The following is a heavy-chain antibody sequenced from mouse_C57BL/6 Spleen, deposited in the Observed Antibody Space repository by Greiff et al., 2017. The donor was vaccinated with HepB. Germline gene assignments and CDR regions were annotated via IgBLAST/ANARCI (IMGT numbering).Heavy chain of an antibody. CDR1: GYTFTSYW. CDR3: ALYYSNSHYYAMDY. CDR2: IDPSDSYT. J-gene: IGHJ4*01. V-gene: IGHV1-50*01. D-gene: IGHD2-5*01. Sequence: QVQLQQPGAELVKPGASVKLSCKASGYTFTSYWMQWVKQRPGQGLEWIGEIDPSDSYTNYNQKFKGKATLTVDTSSSTAYMQLSSLTSEDSAVYYCALYYSNSHYYAMDYWGQGTSVTVSS.